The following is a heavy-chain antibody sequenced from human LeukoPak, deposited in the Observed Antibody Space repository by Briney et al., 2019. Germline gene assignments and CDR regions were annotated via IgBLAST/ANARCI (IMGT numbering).Heavy chain of an antibody. V-gene: IGHV3-23*01. D-gene: IGHD6-6*01. CDR3: AREGGYSSSKVDY. CDR1: GFTFSNYA. J-gene: IGHJ4*02. Sequence: GGSLRLSCAASGFTFSNYAMSWVRQAPGKGLEWVSAFSGGGGTYYADSVKGRFTISRDNSKNTLYLQMNSLRADDTAVYYCAREGGYSSSKVDYWGQGTLVTVSS. CDR2: FSGGGGT.